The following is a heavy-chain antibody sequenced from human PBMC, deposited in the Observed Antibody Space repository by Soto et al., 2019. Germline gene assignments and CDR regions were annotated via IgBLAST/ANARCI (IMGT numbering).Heavy chain of an antibody. CDR3: AGSDPERLPLGELSFISPSYYFDY. V-gene: IGHV1-18*01. Sequence: ASVKVSCKASGYTFTSYGISWVRQAPGQGLEWMGWISAYNGNTNYAQKLQGRVTMTTDTSTSTAYMELRSLRSDDTAVYYCAGSDPERLPLGELSFISPSYYFDYWGQGPLVTVSS. CDR2: ISAYNGNT. D-gene: IGHD3-16*02. CDR1: GYTFTSYG. J-gene: IGHJ4*02.